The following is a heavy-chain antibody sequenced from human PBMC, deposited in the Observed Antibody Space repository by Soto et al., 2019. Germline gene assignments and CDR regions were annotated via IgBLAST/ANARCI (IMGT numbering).Heavy chain of an antibody. V-gene: IGHV4-34*01. Sequence: SETLSLTCAVYGGSFSCYYWSWIRQPPGKGLEWIGEINHSGSTNYNPSLKSRVTISVDTSKNQFSLKLSSVTAADTAVYYCARXSGSSWLHLPYYYGMDVWGQGTTVTVSS. CDR1: GGSFSCYY. D-gene: IGHD6-13*01. CDR3: ARXSGSSWLHLPYYYGMDV. J-gene: IGHJ6*02. CDR2: INHSGST.